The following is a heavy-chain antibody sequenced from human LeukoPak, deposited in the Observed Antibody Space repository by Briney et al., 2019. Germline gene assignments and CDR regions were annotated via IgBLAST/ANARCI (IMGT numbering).Heavy chain of an antibody. D-gene: IGHD3-9*01. CDR3: SRGYFDWLLLDY. Sequence: SVKVSCKASGGTFSSYAFSWVRQAPGQGLEWMGGIIPIFSTANHAQNFQGRVTITAHKSTSTAHMELSSLRSEDTAVYHRSRGYFDWLLLDYWGQGTLVTVSS. CDR1: GGTFSSYA. CDR2: IIPIFSTA. J-gene: IGHJ4*02. V-gene: IGHV1-69*06.